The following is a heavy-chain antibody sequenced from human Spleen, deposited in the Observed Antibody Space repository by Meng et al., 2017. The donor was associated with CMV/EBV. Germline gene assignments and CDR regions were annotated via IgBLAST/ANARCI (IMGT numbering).Heavy chain of an antibody. CDR2: ISSSGSII. Sequence: ASGFPFSDYYMTWIRQAPGKGLEWLSHISSSGSIIYSADSVKGRFTISRDNAKESLYLQMNSLRAEDTAVYYCARDFSAVHNWLDSWGQGTLVTVSS. CDR1: GFPFSDYY. D-gene: IGHD1-26*01. CDR3: ARDFSAVHNWLDS. J-gene: IGHJ5*01. V-gene: IGHV3-11*04.